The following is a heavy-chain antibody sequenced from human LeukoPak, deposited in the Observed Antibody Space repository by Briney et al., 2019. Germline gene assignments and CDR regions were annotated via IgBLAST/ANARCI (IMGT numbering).Heavy chain of an antibody. CDR3: ATEVELGIPYSWLDP. J-gene: IGHJ5*02. CDR1: GDSVSSNSAA. CDR2: TYYRSKWYN. D-gene: IGHD7-27*01. V-gene: IGHV6-1*01. Sequence: SQTLSLTCAISGDSVSSNSAARNWIRQSPSRGLEWLGRTYYRSKWYNDYAVSMKSRITINPDTSKNQFSLQLNSVTPEDTAVYYCATEVELGIPYSWLDPWGQGVLVTVSS.